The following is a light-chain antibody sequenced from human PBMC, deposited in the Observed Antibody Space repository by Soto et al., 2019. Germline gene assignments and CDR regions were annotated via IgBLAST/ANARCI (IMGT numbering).Light chain of an antibody. Sequence: DIQMTQSPSTLSASVGDRVTITCRASQSISNWLAWYQQKPGKAPKLLIYKASSLQTWVPSRFSGSGSGTEFTLTISNLQPDDFATYYCQQYNSYSWTFGQGTKVDIK. CDR2: KAS. V-gene: IGKV1-5*03. J-gene: IGKJ1*01. CDR3: QQYNSYSWT. CDR1: QSISNW.